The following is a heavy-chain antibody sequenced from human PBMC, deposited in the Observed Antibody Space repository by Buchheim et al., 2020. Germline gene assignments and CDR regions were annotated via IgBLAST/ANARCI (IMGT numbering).Heavy chain of an antibody. D-gene: IGHD3-9*01. Sequence: QVQLVESGGGVAQPGRSLRLSCAASGFTFSSYGMHWVRQAPGKGLEWVAVIWYDGSNKYYADSVKGRFTISRDNSKNTLYLQMNSLRAEDTAVYYCARDSFPYYDILTGYYQAYYYYGMDVWGQGST. CDR3: ARDSFPYYDILTGYYQAYYYYGMDV. J-gene: IGHJ6*02. CDR1: GFTFSSYG. V-gene: IGHV3-33*01. CDR2: IWYDGSNK.